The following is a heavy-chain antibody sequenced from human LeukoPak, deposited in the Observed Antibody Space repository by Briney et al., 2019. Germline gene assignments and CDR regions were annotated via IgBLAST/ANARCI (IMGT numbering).Heavy chain of an antibody. V-gene: IGHV3-9*01. CDR2: ISWNSGRI. CDR1: GFTFDDYA. J-gene: IGHJ3*02. CDR3: AREGIAAGYTTAFDI. D-gene: IGHD6-13*01. Sequence: GRSLRLSCAASGFTFDDYAMHWVRQAPGKGLEWVSVISWNSGRIGYADSVKGRFTISRDNAKNSLFLQMNSLRAEDTAVCYCAREGIAAGYTTAFDIWGQGTMVTVSS.